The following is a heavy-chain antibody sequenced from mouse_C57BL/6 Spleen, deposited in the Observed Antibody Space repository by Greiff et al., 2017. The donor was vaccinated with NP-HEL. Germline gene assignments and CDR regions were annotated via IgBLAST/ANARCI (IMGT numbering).Heavy chain of an antibody. J-gene: IGHJ4*01. CDR1: GYAFSSSW. V-gene: IGHV1-82*01. D-gene: IGHD3-2*02. CDR3: ARRGTAQALYAMDY. CDR2: IYPGDGDT. Sequence: VQLVESGPELVKPGASVKISCKASGYAFSSSWMNWVKQRPGKGLEWIGRIYPGDGDTNYNGKFKGKATLTADKSSSTAYMQLSSLTSEDSAVYFCARRGTAQALYAMDYWGQGTSVTVSS.